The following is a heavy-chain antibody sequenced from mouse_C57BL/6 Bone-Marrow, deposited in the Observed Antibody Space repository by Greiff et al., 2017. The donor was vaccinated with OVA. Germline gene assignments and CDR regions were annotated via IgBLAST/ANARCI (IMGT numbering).Heavy chain of an antibody. CDR1: GYSITSGYY. J-gene: IGHJ3*01. CDR2: ISYDGSN. Sequence: ESGPGLVKPSQSLSLTCSVTGYSITSGYYWNWIRQFPGNKLEWMGYISYDGSNNYNPSLKNRISITRDTSKNQFFLKLNSVTTEDTATYYCASPPAWGQGTLVTVSA. CDR3: ASPPA. V-gene: IGHV3-6*01.